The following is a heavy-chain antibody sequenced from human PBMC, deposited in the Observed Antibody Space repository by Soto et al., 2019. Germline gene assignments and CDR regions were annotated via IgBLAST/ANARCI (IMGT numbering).Heavy chain of an antibody. J-gene: IGHJ6*02. CDR3: ARVGVSPYYHYRMSV. Sequence: ASVKVSCKASGYTFTRSGISWVRQAPGQGLEWMGWISTYNGDTNYAQTFQGRVTMTTDTSTSTVYMELRSLRSDATAVYFCARVGVSPYYHYRMSVSTQRTPVTVSS. V-gene: IGHV1-18*01. CDR1: GYTFTRSG. CDR2: ISTYNGDT.